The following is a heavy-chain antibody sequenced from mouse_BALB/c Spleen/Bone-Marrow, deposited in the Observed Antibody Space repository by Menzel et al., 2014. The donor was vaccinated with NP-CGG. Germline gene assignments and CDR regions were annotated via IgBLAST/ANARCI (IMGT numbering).Heavy chain of an antibody. J-gene: IGHJ3*01. CDR2: ISDGGSYT. D-gene: IGHD2-14*01. Sequence: EVKLMESGGDLVKPGGSLKLSCAASGFTFXDYYMYWVRQTPEKRLEWVATISDGGSYTYYPDSVKGRFTISRDNAKNYPYLHMSSLKSEDTAMYYCARDGDYKYAWFAYWGQGTLVTVSA. CDR3: ARDGDYKYAWFAY. CDR1: GFTFXDYY. V-gene: IGHV5-4*02.